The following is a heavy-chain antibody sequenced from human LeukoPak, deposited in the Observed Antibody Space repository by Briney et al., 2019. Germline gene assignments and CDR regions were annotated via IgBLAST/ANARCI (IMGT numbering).Heavy chain of an antibody. CDR3: ARSEVATVTTDY. CDR1: GYTFTSYD. CDR2: MNPNSGNT. Sequence: ASVKVSCKASGYTFTSYDINWVRQATGQGLEWMGWMNPNSGNTGYAQKFQGRVTMTRNTSISTAYMELSSLRSEDTAVYYCARSEVATVTTDYWGQGTLVTVSS. J-gene: IGHJ4*02. D-gene: IGHD4-11*01. V-gene: IGHV1-8*01.